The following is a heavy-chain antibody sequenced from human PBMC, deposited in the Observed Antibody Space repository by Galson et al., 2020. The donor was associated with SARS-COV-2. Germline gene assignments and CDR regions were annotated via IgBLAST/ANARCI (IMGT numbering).Heavy chain of an antibody. J-gene: IGHJ4*02. CDR1: GGSISSYY. CDR3: GRLGSGSYGGRLCDY. V-gene: IGHV4-59*01. CDR2: IYYSGST. D-gene: IGHD6-19*01. Sequence: SQTLSLTCTVSGGSISSYYWSWIRQPPGKGLEWIGYIYYSGSTNYNPSLKSRVTISVDTSKNQFSLKLSSVTAADTAVYYCGRLGSGSYGGRLCDYWGRGTLVIVSS.